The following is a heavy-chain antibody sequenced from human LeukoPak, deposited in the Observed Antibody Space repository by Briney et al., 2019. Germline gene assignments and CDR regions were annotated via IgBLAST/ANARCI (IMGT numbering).Heavy chain of an antibody. CDR2: INWNGGST. Sequence: GGSLRLSCAASGFTFDDYGMSWVRQAPGKGLEWVSGINWNGGSTGYADSVKGRFTISRDNSKNTLYLQMNSLRAEDTAVYYCAKGEAYYDILTGYYNPTDDAFDIWGQGTMVTVSS. V-gene: IGHV3-20*04. CDR1: GFTFDDYG. CDR3: AKGEAYYDILTGYYNPTDDAFDI. J-gene: IGHJ3*02. D-gene: IGHD3-9*01.